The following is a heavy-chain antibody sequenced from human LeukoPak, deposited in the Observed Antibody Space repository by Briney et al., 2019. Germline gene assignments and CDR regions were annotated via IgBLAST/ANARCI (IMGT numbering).Heavy chain of an antibody. V-gene: IGHV3-48*03. CDR3: ARKTDRLGAVGRDRYFDL. CDR1: GFTFSGYE. CDR2: ISVNGGAM. D-gene: IGHD6-13*01. J-gene: IGHJ2*01. Sequence: GGSLRLSCTASGFTFSGYEMTWVRQAPGKGLEWMSYISVNGGAMHYADSVRGRFTTSRDDAKNSLYLQMNSLRAEDTAIYYCARKTDRLGAVGRDRYFDLWGRGTLIPVSS.